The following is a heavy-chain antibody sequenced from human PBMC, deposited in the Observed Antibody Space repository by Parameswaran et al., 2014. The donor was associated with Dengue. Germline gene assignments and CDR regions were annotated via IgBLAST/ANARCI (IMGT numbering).Heavy chain of an antibody. V-gene: IGHV4-34*01. CDR3: ARGTHCTSSSCYEYSYYYMDV. Sequence: PGKGLEWIGEIDHSGGSKYTPSLKSRVTISVDTSKNQLSLRLTSVTAADTAVYYCARGTHCTSSSCYEYSYYYMDVWGKGTTVTVSS. D-gene: IGHD2-2*01. J-gene: IGHJ6*03. CDR2: IDHSGGS.